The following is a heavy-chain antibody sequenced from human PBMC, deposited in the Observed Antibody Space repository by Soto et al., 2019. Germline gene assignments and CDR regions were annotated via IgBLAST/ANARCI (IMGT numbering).Heavy chain of an antibody. CDR3: ARDYPYCSSTSCYDPNWFDP. V-gene: IGHV1-69*06. Sequence: QVPLVQSGAEVKKPGSSVKVSCKASGGTFSSYAISWVRQAPGQGLEWMGGIIPIFGTANYAQKFQGRVTITADKSTSTAYMELSSLRSEDTAVYYCARDYPYCSSTSCYDPNWFDPWGQGTLVTVSS. D-gene: IGHD2-2*01. CDR2: IIPIFGTA. CDR1: GGTFSSYA. J-gene: IGHJ5*02.